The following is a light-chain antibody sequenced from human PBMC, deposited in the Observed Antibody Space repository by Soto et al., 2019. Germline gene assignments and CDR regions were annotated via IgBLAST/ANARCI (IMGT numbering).Light chain of an antibody. CDR2: AAS. Sequence: DILMTQAPSFVSASVGDRVTITCRASQWISSWLAWYQHKPGRAPKLLMHAASSLESGVPSRFSGSGSGTDFTLTISSLQPEDFATYYCQQTTSFPLTFGGGTKVEIK. V-gene: IGKV1-12*01. CDR3: QQTTSFPLT. J-gene: IGKJ4*01. CDR1: QWISSW.